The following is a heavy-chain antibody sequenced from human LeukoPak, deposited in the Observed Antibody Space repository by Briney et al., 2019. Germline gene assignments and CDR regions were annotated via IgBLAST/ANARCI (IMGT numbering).Heavy chain of an antibody. CDR1: GYTFTSYG. J-gene: IGHJ4*02. CDR2: ISAYNGNT. V-gene: IGHV1-18*01. CDR3: ATSSRGYSYGFYLDY. D-gene: IGHD5-18*01. Sequence: ASVKVSCKASGYTFTSYGISWVRQAPGQGLEWMGWISAYNGNTNYAQKLQGRVTMTTDTSTSTAYMELRSLRPDDTAVYYCATSSRGYSYGFYLDYWGQGTLVTVSS.